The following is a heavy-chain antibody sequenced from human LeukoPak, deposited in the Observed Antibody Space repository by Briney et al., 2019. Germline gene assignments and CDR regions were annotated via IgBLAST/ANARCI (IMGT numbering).Heavy chain of an antibody. Sequence: SETLSLTCAVYGGSFSGYYWGWIRQPPGKGLEWIGEINHSGSTNYNPSLKSRVTISVDTSKNQFSLKLSSVTAADTAVYYCARIGATVPYFDYWGQGTLVTVSS. CDR1: GGSFSGYY. V-gene: IGHV4-34*01. CDR3: ARIGATVPYFDY. CDR2: INHSGST. J-gene: IGHJ4*02. D-gene: IGHD4-11*01.